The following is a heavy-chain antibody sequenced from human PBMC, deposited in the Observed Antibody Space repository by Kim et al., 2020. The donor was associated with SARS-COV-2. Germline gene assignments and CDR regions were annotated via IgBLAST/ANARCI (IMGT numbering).Heavy chain of an antibody. CDR2: ISSSSSYI. V-gene: IGHV3-21*01. D-gene: IGHD6-19*01. J-gene: IGHJ4*02. Sequence: GGYLRLSCAASGFTFSSYSMNWVRQAPGKGLEWVSSISSSSSYIYYADSVKGRFTISRDNAKNSLYLQMNSLRAEDTAVYYCARGIAVAGFNPLNDYWGQGTLVTVSS. CDR1: GFTFSSYS. CDR3: ARGIAVAGFNPLNDY.